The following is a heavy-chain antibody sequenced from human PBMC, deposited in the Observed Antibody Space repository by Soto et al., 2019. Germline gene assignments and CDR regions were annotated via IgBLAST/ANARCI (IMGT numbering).Heavy chain of an antibody. D-gene: IGHD6-19*01. V-gene: IGHV3-23*01. CDR1: GFTFSSYA. J-gene: IGHJ4*02. CDR3: AKFLVETGGSRGGPGYFDC. CDR2: ISGSGGTT. Sequence: EVHLLESGGGLVQPGGSLRLSCAASGFTFSSYAMSWVSQAPGKGLEWVSAISGSGGTTYYADSVKGRFTISRDNSKITRYLQKNSLRSEESAVYYCAKFLVETGGSRGGPGYFDCGGQGALVTVSS.